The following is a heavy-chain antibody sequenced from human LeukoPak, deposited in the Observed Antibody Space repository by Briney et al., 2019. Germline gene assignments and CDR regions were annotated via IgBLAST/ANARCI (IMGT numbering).Heavy chain of an antibody. CDR3: ARTVAGTSSY. J-gene: IGHJ4*02. D-gene: IGHD6-19*01. Sequence: ASVKVSCKASGYTFTGYYMHWVRQAPGQGLEWMGWINPNSGGTNYAQKFQGRVTMTRDTSISTAYMELSGLRSDDTAVYYCARTVAGTSSYWGQGALVTVSS. V-gene: IGHV1-2*02. CDR1: GYTFTGYY. CDR2: INPNSGGT.